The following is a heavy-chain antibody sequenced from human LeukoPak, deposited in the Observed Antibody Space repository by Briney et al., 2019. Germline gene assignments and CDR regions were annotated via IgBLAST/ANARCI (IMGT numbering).Heavy chain of an antibody. CDR1: GYSFTSYW. V-gene: IGHV5-51*01. CDR3: ARQGLGAAAAVDY. Sequence: KGGESLKISCKGSGYSFTSYWIGWVRQMPGKGLEWMGIIYPGDSDTRYSPSFQGQVTISADKSISTAYLQWSSLRASDTAMYYCARQGLGAAAAVDYWGQGTLVTVSS. J-gene: IGHJ4*02. CDR2: IYPGDSDT. D-gene: IGHD6-13*01.